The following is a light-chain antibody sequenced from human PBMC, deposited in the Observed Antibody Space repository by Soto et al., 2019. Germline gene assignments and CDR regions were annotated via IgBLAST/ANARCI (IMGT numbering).Light chain of an antibody. J-gene: IGKJ1*01. CDR3: QQTYTFPWT. V-gene: IGKV1-39*01. Sequence: IHITHSPASLSASVGDRVNITCRASQNIYRYISWFQQKPGKAPDLLNKSATSLPGGVPSRFSGTKFGTDFTLTISDLQPQDSATYYCQQTYTFPWTFGQGTKVDIK. CDR2: SAT. CDR1: QNIYRY.